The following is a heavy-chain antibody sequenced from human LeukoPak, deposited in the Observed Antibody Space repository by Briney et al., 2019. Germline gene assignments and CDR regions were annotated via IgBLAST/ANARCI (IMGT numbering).Heavy chain of an antibody. CDR2: IYNSGST. Sequence: ASETLSLTCTVSGGSISSYYWSWIRQPPGKGLEWIGYIYNSGSTNYNPSLKSRVTISVDTSKDQFSLKLNSVTAADTAVYYCARAYTSSCRWFDPWGQGTLVTVSS. J-gene: IGHJ5*02. CDR3: ARAYTSSCRWFDP. CDR1: GGSISSYY. D-gene: IGHD6-13*01. V-gene: IGHV4-59*12.